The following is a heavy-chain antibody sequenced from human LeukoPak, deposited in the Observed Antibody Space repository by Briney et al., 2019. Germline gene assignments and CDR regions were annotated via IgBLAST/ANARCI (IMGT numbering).Heavy chain of an antibody. Sequence: PGGSLRLSCAASGFTFSSYEMNWARQAPGQGLEWVAYISSSGNTVHYAGSVKGRFTISRDNAKNSLYLQMNRLRAEDTAVYYCTKETPQLDVWGKGTTVTVSS. CDR3: TKETPQLDV. CDR2: ISSSGNTV. J-gene: IGHJ6*04. D-gene: IGHD2-15*01. V-gene: IGHV3-48*03. CDR1: GFTFSSYE.